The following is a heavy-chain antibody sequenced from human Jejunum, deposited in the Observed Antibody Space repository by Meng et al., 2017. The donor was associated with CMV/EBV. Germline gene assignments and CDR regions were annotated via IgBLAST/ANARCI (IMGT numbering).Heavy chain of an antibody. Sequence: GHLGESGGGLVQPGGSLRLSCAASGFTVSRNYMTWVRQAPGKGLEWVSVIYSGGFTAYADSVKGRFTVSRDDSNNTVSLQMNSLRVEDTALYYCARDPSAYSGTLGWFDPWGKGTLVTASS. CDR3: ARDPSAYSGTLGWFDP. D-gene: IGHD1-26*01. V-gene: IGHV3-66*01. J-gene: IGHJ5*02. CDR2: IYSGGFT. CDR1: GFTVSRNY.